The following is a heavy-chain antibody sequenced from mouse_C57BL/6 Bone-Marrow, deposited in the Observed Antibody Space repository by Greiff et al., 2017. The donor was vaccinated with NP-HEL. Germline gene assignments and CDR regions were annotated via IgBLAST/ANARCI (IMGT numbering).Heavy chain of an antibody. CDR1: GYTFTSYW. D-gene: IGHD2-12*01. Sequence: QVQLQQPGAELVKPGASVKLSCKASGYTFTSYWMHWVKQRPGQGLEWIGMIHPNSGSTNYNEKFKIKATLTVDKSSSTAYMQLSSLTSEDSAVYYCARYGTIALFAYWGQGTLVTVSA. J-gene: IGHJ3*01. V-gene: IGHV1-64*01. CDR2: IHPNSGST. CDR3: ARYGTIALFAY.